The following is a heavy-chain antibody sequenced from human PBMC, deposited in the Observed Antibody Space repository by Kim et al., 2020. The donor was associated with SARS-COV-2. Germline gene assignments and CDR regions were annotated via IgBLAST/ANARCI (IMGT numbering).Heavy chain of an antibody. J-gene: IGHJ4*02. Sequence: GGSLRLSCAASGFTFSSYAMHWVRQAPGKGLEWVAVISYDGSNKYYADSVKGRFTISRDNSKNTLYLQMNSLRAEDTAVYYCARDPTWVEENVDTATTDYWGQGTLVTVSS. CDR2: ISYDGSNK. CDR3: ARDPTWVEENVDTATTDY. V-gene: IGHV3-30*04. CDR1: GFTFSSYA. D-gene: IGHD5-18*01.